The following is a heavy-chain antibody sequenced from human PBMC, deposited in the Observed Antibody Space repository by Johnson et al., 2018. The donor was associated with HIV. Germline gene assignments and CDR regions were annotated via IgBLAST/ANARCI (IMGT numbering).Heavy chain of an antibody. CDR3: AREGWEITMIQGAFDI. CDR1: GFTFSTYA. Sequence: VQLVESGGGVVQPGGSLRLSCAASGFTFSTYAMSWVRQAPGKGLEWVSGINWNGGSTGYADSVKGRFTISRDNAKNSLYLQMNSLRAEDTAFYYCAREGWEITMIQGAFDIWGQGTMVTVSS. J-gene: IGHJ3*02. CDR2: INWNGGST. V-gene: IGHV3-20*04. D-gene: IGHD3-10*01.